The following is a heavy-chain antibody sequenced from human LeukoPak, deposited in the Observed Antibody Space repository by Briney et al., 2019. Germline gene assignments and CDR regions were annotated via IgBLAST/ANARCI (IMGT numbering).Heavy chain of an antibody. CDR2: ISAYSGNT. CDR3: ARDLTSSWKYGEIDF. D-gene: IGHD1-7*01. CDR1: GYTFTSYG. Sequence: ASVKVSCKASGYTFTSYGISWVRQAPGQGLEWMGWISAYSGNTDYAQRLQGRITMTTDTPTSTAYMELRSLRSDVTAVYYCARDLTSSWKYGEIDFWGQGTRVTVSS. V-gene: IGHV1-18*01. J-gene: IGHJ4*02.